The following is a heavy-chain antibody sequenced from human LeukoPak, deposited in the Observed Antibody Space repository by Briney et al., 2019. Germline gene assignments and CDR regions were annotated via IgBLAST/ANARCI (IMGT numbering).Heavy chain of an antibody. J-gene: IGHJ6*02. Sequence: GGSLRLSCAASGFTVSNNYMKWVRQAPGKGLEWVSYISSSGSTIYYADSVKGRFTISRDNAKNSLYLQMNSLRAEDTAVYYCARVSTVTGGLFYYYGMDVWGQGTTVTVSS. V-gene: IGHV3-11*04. CDR1: GFTVSNNY. D-gene: IGHD4-17*01. CDR2: ISSSGSTI. CDR3: ARVSTVTGGLFYYYGMDV.